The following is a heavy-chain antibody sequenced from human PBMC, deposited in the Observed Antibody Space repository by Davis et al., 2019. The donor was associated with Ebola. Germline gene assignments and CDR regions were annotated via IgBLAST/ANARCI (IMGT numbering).Heavy chain of an antibody. Sequence: GESLKISCAASGFAFGSFTMNWVRQAPGKGLEWVSTISDAATGNTHYADSVEGRFTISRDDSRNTVFLQMNTLRAEDTAVCYCTTWLVNHFDYWGQGTLVTVSS. V-gene: IGHV3-23*01. CDR3: TTWLVNHFDY. J-gene: IGHJ4*02. D-gene: IGHD1-1*01. CDR2: ISDAATGNT. CDR1: GFAFGSFT.